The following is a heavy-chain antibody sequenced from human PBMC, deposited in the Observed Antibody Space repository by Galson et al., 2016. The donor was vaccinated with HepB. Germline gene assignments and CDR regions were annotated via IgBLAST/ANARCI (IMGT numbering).Heavy chain of an antibody. CDR3: ARPLRGDGYNKYYYYGMDV. D-gene: IGHD5-24*01. Sequence: QSGAEVKKPGESLKISCKGSRNSFTSHWIAWVRQMPGKGLEWMGIIFPGDSETRYSPPFHGQVTISADKSITTAYLQWSSLKASDTAMYSCARPLRGDGYNKYYYYGMDVWGQGTPVTVSS. CDR1: RNSFTSHW. J-gene: IGHJ6*02. V-gene: IGHV5-51*01. CDR2: IFPGDSET.